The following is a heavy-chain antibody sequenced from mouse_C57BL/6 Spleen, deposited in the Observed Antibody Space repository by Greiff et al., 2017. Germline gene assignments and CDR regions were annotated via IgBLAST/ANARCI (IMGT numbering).Heavy chain of an antibody. CDR3: ARREDADYGNSDYYAMDY. D-gene: IGHD2-1*01. CDR1: GYTFTAYT. CDR2: FYPGRGSI. Sequence: VKLQQSGAELVKPGASVKLSCKASGYTFTAYTIHWVKQRSGQGLEWIGWFYPGRGSIKYNEKFKDKDPLTADQSSSTVYMELSRLTSEDSAVYCCARREDADYGNSDYYAMDYWGQGTSVTVSS. V-gene: IGHV1-62-2*01. J-gene: IGHJ4*01.